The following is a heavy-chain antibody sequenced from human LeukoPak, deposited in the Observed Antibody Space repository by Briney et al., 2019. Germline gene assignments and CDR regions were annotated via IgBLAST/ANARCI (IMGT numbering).Heavy chain of an antibody. J-gene: IGHJ4*02. CDR3: ARHLAAAGTPLGY. CDR2: ISSSSSTI. V-gene: IGHV3-48*04. D-gene: IGHD6-13*01. CDR1: GFTFSSYS. Sequence: GGSLRLSCAASGFTFSSYSMNWVRQAPGKGLEWVSYISSSSSTIYYADSVKGRFTISRDNAKNSLYLQMNSLRAEDTAVYYCARHLAAAGTPLGYWGQGTLVTVSS.